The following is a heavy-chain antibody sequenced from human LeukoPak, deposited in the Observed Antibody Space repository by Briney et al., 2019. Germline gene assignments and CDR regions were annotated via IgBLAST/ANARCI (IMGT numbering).Heavy chain of an antibody. D-gene: IGHD3-10*01. CDR1: GYTFITYV. CDR3: ARHTSGPLFDY. CDR2: ISAYNGNT. J-gene: IGHJ4*02. Sequence: ASVKVSCKASGYTFITYVISWVRQAPGQGLEWMGWISAYNGNTNYAQKPQGRVTMTTDTSTSTAYMELRSLRSDDTAVYYCARHTSGPLFDYWGQGTLVTVSS. V-gene: IGHV1-18*01.